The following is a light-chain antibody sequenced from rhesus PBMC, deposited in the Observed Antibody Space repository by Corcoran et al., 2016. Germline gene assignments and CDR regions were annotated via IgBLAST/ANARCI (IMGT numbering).Light chain of an antibody. CDR3: QQYSNWPYS. J-gene: IGKJ2*01. CDR2: GAS. CDR1: QSVSSS. Sequence: EIVLTQSPATLSLSPAESAPFSSRASQSVSSSLAWYQQKPGQVPSLLSDGASSRATGIPDRLSGSGSGTGFTITISSLEPVDFAVYYCQQYSNWPYSFGQGTKVEIK. V-gene: IGKV3-42*03.